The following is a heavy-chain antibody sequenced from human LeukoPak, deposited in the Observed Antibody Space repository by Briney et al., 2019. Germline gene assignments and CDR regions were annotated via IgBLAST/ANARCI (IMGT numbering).Heavy chain of an antibody. D-gene: IGHD2-2*02. V-gene: IGHV4-34*01. CDR1: GGSFSGYY. CDR2: INHSGST. J-gene: IGHJ5*02. CDR3: ARGGGVNCSSTSFYSIGWFDP. Sequence: SETLSLTCAVYGGSFSGYYWSWIRQPPGKGLEWIGEINHSGSTNYNPSLKSRVTISVDTSKNQFSLKLSSVTAADTAVYYCARGGGVNCSSTSFYSIGWFDPWGQGTLVTVSS.